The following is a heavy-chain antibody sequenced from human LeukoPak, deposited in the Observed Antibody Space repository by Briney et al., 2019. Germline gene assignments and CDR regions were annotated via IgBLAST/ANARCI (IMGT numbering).Heavy chain of an antibody. Sequence: PGGSLRLSCAASGFTFSSYEMNWVRQAPGKGLEWVSSISSSSSYIYYADSVKGRFTISRDNAKDSLYLQMNSLRAEDTAVYYCARDYDVDAFDIWGQGTMVTVSS. CDR3: ARDYDVDAFDI. D-gene: IGHD3-22*01. J-gene: IGHJ3*02. CDR1: GFTFSSYE. CDR2: ISSSSSYI. V-gene: IGHV3-21*01.